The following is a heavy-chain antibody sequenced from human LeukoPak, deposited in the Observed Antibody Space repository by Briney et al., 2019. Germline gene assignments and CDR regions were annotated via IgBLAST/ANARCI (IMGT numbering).Heavy chain of an antibody. V-gene: IGHV3-23*01. CDR2: IVGTSDTR. CDR3: AKDKVPDGFWELDY. J-gene: IGHJ4*02. D-gene: IGHD1-26*01. Sequence: GGSLRLSCGASGFTFSTYTMSWVRQAPGKGLEWVSSIVGTSDTRYADPVKGRFTISRDNSKSTLYLQMNDLRAEDTAVYYCAKDKVPDGFWELDYWGLGTPVTVSS. CDR1: GFTFSTYT.